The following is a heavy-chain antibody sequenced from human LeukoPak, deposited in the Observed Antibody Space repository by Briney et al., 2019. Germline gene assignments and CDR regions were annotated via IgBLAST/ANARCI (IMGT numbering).Heavy chain of an antibody. J-gene: IGHJ5*02. CDR3: ARTAYPTSSWFDP. CDR2: IHPNSGGT. CDR1: GYTFTGYY. V-gene: IGHV1-2*02. D-gene: IGHD6-6*01. Sequence: GASVKVSCKASGYTFTGYYIHWVRRAPGQGLEWMGWIHPNSGGTKFAQSFQGRVTLTRDTSISTASMELSSLISNDTAVYFCARTAYPTSSWFDPWGQGTQVTVSP.